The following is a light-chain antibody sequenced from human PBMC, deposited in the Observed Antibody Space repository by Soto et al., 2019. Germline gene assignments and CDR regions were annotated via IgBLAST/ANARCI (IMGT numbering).Light chain of an antibody. CDR3: ISLAGSHYV. J-gene: IGLJ1*01. CDR1: SSDVGGYEY. CDR2: DVL. V-gene: IGLV2-8*01. Sequence: QSVLTQPPSASGSPGQSVTISCTGTSSDVGGYEYVSWYQQHPGKAPKLIIYDVLRRPSGVPDRFSGSKSANTASLTVSGLQAEDEADYYCISLAGSHYVFGTGTKVTVL.